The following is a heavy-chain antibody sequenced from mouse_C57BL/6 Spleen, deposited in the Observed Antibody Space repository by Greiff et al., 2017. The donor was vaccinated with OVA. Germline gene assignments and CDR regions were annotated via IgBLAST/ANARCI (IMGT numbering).Heavy chain of an antibody. J-gene: IGHJ3*01. CDR1: GYAFSSSW. Sequence: VQVVESGPELVKPGASVKISCKASGYAFSSSWMNWVKQRPGKGLEWIGRIYPGDGDTNYNGKFKGKATLTADKSSSTAYMQLSSLTSEDSAVYFCARSYDPWFAYWGQGTLVTVSA. V-gene: IGHV1-82*01. D-gene: IGHD2-3*01. CDR2: IYPGDGDT. CDR3: ARSYDPWFAY.